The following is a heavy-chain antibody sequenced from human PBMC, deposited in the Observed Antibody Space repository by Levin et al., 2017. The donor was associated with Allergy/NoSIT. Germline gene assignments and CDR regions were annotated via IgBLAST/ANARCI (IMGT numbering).Heavy chain of an antibody. J-gene: IGHJ6*02. CDR2: IGTAGDT. CDR3: ARGPLAPYCSGGSCYRYYGMDV. Sequence: PGGSLRLSCAASGFTFSSYDMHWVRQATGKGLEWVSAIGTAGDTYYPGSVKGRFTISRENAKNSLYLQMNSLRAGDTAVYYCARGPLAPYCSGGSCYRYYGMDVWGQGTTVTVSS. V-gene: IGHV3-13*01. D-gene: IGHD2-15*01. CDR1: GFTFSSYD.